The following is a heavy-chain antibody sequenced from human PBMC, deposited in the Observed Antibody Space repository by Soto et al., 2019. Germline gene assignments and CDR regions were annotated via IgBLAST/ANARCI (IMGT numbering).Heavy chain of an antibody. J-gene: IGHJ4*02. Sequence: SETLXLTCTVSGGSISSYYWSWIRQPPGKGLEWIGYIYYSGSTNYNPSLKSRVTISVDTSKNQFSLKLSSVTAADTAVYYCARVLGYSYGTYFDYWGQGTLVTVSS. CDR3: ARVLGYSYGTYFDY. CDR2: IYYSGST. V-gene: IGHV4-59*01. CDR1: GGSISSYY. D-gene: IGHD5-18*01.